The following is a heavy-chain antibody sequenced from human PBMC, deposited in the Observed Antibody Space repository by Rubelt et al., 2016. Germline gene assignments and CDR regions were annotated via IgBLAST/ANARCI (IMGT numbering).Heavy chain of an antibody. CDR1: GFAFRTYD. V-gene: IGHV3-48*03. Sequence: EVQLVESGGGLVQPGGSLRLSCAASGFAFRTYDMNWVRQAPGKGLEWVSYISSGGSSIYYADSVKGRFTISRYNAKNSLYLQMNSLRGEDTAVYYCARWPIDYWGQGTLVTVSS. CDR2: ISSGGSSI. J-gene: IGHJ4*02. CDR3: ARWPIDY.